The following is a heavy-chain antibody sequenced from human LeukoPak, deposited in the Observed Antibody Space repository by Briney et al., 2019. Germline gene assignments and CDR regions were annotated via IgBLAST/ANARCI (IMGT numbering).Heavy chain of an antibody. V-gene: IGHV4-59*08. CDR2: IHYSGST. Sequence: SETLSLTCSVSGGSISSYYWSWIRQPPGKGLEWIGNIHYSGSTNYNPSLKSRVTISVDTSKNQFSLKLSSVTAADTAVYYCARRYSGSSRTDVWSQGTTVTVSS. J-gene: IGHJ6*02. CDR3: ARRYSGSSRTDV. CDR1: GGSISSYY. D-gene: IGHD1-26*01.